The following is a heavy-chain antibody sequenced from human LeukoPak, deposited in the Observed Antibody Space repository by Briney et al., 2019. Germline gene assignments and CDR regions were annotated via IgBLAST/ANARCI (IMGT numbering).Heavy chain of an antibody. V-gene: IGHV3-30*18. CDR2: ISYDGSNK. J-gene: IGHJ6*04. Sequence: GGSLRLSCAASGFTFSSYGMHWVRQAPGKGLEWVAVISYDGSNKYYADSVKGRFTISRDNSKNTLYLQMNSLRAEDTAVYYCANAQGRHYYYGMDVWGKGTTVTVSS. CDR3: ANAQGRHYYYGMDV. CDR1: GFTFSSYG.